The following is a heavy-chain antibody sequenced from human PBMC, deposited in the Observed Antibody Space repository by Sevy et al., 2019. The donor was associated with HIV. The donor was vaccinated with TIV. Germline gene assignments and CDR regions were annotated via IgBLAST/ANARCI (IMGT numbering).Heavy chain of an antibody. Sequence: GGSLRLSCAASGFTFSSYYMSWVRQAPGKGLEWVSGISPTGGTTHYADSVKGRFIISRYNSKKTLFLQMNSLRAEAPALYSCAKDLEQQLGPDYWGQGTQVTVSS. CDR3: AKDLEQQLGPDY. D-gene: IGHD6-13*01. V-gene: IGHV3-23*01. CDR1: GFTFSSYY. CDR2: ISPTGGTT. J-gene: IGHJ4*02.